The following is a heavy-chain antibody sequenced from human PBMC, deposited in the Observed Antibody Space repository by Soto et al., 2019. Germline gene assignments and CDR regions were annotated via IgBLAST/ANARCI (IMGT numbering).Heavy chain of an antibody. Sequence: SVKVSCKASGGTFSSYTISWVRQAPGQGPEWMGRIIPILGIANYAQKFQGRVTITADKSTSTAYMELSSLRSEDTAVYYCARDLWIGRTGTLVIDYWGQGTLVTVS. D-gene: IGHD1-1*01. CDR2: IIPILGIA. CDR3: ARDLWIGRTGTLVIDY. V-gene: IGHV1-69*04. CDR1: GGTFSSYT. J-gene: IGHJ4*02.